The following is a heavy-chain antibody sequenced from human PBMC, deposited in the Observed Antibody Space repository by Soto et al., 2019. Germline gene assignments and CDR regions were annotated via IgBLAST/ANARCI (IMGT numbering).Heavy chain of an antibody. J-gene: IGHJ4*02. V-gene: IGHV3-48*04. CDR3: ARRAARNYIDF. D-gene: IGHD6-6*01. CDR2: IDSRGRTL. CDR1: GFTFSSYA. Sequence: PGGSLRLSCAASGFTFSSYAMSWVRQAPGKGLEWLAFIDSRGRTLSYADSVKGRFTISRDNAKNSLYLQMHSLRADDTDVYYWARRAARNYIDFGGQGDVVTVSS.